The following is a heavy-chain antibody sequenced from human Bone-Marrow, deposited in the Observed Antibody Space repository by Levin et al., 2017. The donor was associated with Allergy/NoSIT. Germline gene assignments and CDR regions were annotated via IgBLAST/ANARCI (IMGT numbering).Heavy chain of an antibody. CDR3: ANHYDFWSGFFDP. D-gene: IGHD3-3*01. V-gene: IGHV4-39*07. Sequence: SCTVSGGSISSTYYYWGWIRQPPGEGLEWIGSVHHIGSTYYNPSLKSRVTTSVDTSKNQFSLKVTSATAADTAIYYCANHYDFWSGFFDPWGQGALVTVSS. CDR1: GGSISSTYYY. J-gene: IGHJ5*02. CDR2: VHHIGST.